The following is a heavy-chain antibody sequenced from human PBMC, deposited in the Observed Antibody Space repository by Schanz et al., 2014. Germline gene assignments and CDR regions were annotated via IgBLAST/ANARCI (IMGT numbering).Heavy chain of an antibody. D-gene: IGHD5-18*01. CDR3: ATIPRGNIYGYFDY. V-gene: IGHV4-4*07. J-gene: IGHJ4*02. Sequence: QVQLQESGPRLVKPSQTLSLTCTVSGGSISTYYWSWIRQPAGKGLEWIGRIYTSGSTNYNPSLKSRVTISVDPSKNHFSLRLSSVTAADTAVYYCATIPRGNIYGYFDYWGQGILVAVSS. CDR1: GGSISTYY. CDR2: IYTSGST.